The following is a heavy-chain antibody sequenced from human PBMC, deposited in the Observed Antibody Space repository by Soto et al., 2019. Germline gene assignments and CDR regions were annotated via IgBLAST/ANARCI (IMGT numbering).Heavy chain of an antibody. V-gene: IGHV1-18*01. Sequence: ASVKVSCKASGYTFTNYGITWVRQAPGQGLEWMGWISAYNGNTHYTQRLQGRVTMTTDTSTSTAYMELRGLRSDDTAVYYCARGRQLVGYFYYYLAGWGKGTTCTVAS. J-gene: IGHJ6*03. CDR3: ARGRQLVGYFYYYLAG. CDR2: ISAYNGNT. CDR1: GYTFTNYG. D-gene: IGHD6-6*01.